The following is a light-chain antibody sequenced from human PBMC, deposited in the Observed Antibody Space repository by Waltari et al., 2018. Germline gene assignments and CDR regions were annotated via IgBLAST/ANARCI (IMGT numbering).Light chain of an antibody. CDR2: KGS. CDR3: SLYMGSGIWV. V-gene: IGLV8-61*01. CDR1: SGSLSSTSY. Sequence: QTVVTQEPSLSVSPGGTVTLTCALSSGSLSSTSYATWYQQTPGQAPRTLVCKGSSRSYGVSDRFSGSVLGKKAALTITGAQADDESDYYCSLYMGSGIWVFGGGTKLTVL. J-gene: IGLJ3*02.